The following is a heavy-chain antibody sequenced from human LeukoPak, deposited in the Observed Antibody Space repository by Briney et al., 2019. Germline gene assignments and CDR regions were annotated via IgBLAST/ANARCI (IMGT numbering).Heavy chain of an antibody. CDR3: ARRAGDYSHPYDY. Sequence: GGSLRLSCAASGLTVSSNCMSWVRQAPGKGLEWVSFIYSGGSTYYTDSVKGRFTISRHNSKNTLYLQMNSLRAEDTAVYYCARRAGDYSHPYDYWGQGILVTVSS. V-gene: IGHV3-53*01. CDR2: IYSGGST. CDR1: GLTVSSNC. D-gene: IGHD3-22*01. J-gene: IGHJ4*02.